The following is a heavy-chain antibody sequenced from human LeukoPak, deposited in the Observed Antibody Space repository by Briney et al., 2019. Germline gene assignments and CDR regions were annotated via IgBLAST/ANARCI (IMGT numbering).Heavy chain of an antibody. CDR1: GYTFTSYD. V-gene: IGHV1-8*01. CDR2: MNPNSGNT. D-gene: IGHD5-18*01. CDR3: ARGGVLGGYSLLYYYGMDV. Sequence: ASVKVSCKASGYTFTSYDINWVRQATGQGLEWMGWMNPNSGNTGYAQKFQGRVTMTRNTSISTAYMELSSLRSEDTAVYYCARGGVLGGYSLLYYYGMDVWGQGTTVTVSS. J-gene: IGHJ6*02.